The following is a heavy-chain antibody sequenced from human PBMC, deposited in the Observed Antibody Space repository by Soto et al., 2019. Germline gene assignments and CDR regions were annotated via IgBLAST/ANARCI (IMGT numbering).Heavy chain of an antibody. CDR2: IIPIFGTA. Sequence: EASVKVSCKASGGTFSSYAISWVRQAPGQGLEWMGGIIPIFGTANYAQKFQGRVTITADESTSTAYMELSSLRSEGTAVYYCAREIHCTNGVCNDYWGQGTLVTVSS. CDR1: GGTFSSYA. CDR3: AREIHCTNGVCNDY. D-gene: IGHD2-8*01. V-gene: IGHV1-69*13. J-gene: IGHJ4*02.